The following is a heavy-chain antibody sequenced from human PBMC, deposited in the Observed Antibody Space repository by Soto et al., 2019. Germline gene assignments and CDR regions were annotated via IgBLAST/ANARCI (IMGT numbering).Heavy chain of an antibody. V-gene: IGHV5-51*01. J-gene: IGHJ4*02. CDR3: ARRGAGYNSDY. D-gene: IGHD5-12*01. CDR1: GYSFPAFW. CDR2: IFPADSDT. Sequence: GDPLKISCGASGYSFPAFWIGWVRQMPGKGLEWMGIIFPADSDTRYSPSFQGQVTISADKSISTAYLQWSSLKASDTAMYYCARRGAGYNSDYWGKGTLVTVSS.